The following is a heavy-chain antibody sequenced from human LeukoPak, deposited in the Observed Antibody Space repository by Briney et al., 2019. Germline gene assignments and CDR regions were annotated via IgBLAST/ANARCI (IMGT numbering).Heavy chain of an antibody. CDR1: GGSISSYY. J-gene: IGHJ6*03. V-gene: IGHV4-59*08. Sequence: SETLSLTCTVSGGSISSYYWSWIRQPPGKGLEWIGYIYYGGSTNYNPSLKSRVTISVDTSKNQFSLKLSSVTAADTAVYYCARLKGLLDFWSGTPPYMDVWGKGTTVTVSS. CDR2: IYYGGST. D-gene: IGHD3-3*01. CDR3: ARLKGLLDFWSGTPPYMDV.